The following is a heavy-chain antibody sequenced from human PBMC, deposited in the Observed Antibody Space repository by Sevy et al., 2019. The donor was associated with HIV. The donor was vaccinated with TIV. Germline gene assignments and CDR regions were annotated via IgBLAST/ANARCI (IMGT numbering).Heavy chain of an antibody. CDR3: ARERGWKAARQYYFDY. CDR1: GYTFTSYG. Sequence: ASVKVSCKASGYTFTSYGISWVRRAPGQGLEWMGWISAYNGITNYAQKLQGRVTMTTDTSTSTAYMELRSLRSDDTAVYYCARERGWKAARQYYFDYWGQGTLVTVSS. J-gene: IGHJ4*02. D-gene: IGHD6-6*01. CDR2: ISAYNGIT. V-gene: IGHV1-18*04.